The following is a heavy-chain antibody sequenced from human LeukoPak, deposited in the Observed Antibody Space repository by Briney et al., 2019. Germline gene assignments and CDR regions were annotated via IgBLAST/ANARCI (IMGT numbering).Heavy chain of an antibody. CDR3: AKDRGWTVTTLFEFDY. J-gene: IGHJ4*02. D-gene: IGHD4-17*01. CDR1: GFTFSSYW. Sequence: GGSLRLSCAASGFTFSSYWMHWVRQTPGKGLVWVSRINSGGSGTSYADSVKGRFTISRDNAKNTLYLQMNSLRAEDTAVYYCAKDRGWTVTTLFEFDYWGQGTLVTVSS. V-gene: IGHV3-74*01. CDR2: INSGGSGT.